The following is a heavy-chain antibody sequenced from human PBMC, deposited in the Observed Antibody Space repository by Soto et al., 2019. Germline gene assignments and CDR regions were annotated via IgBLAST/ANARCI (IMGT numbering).Heavy chain of an antibody. V-gene: IGHV3-30-3*01. CDR1: GFTFSSYA. Sequence: GGSLRLSCAASGFTFSSYAMHWVRQAPGKGLEWVAVISYDGSNKYYADSVKGRFTISRDNSKNTLYLQINSLRAEDTAVYYCARDTLTGTTKGTWFDPWGQGTLVTVSS. CDR2: ISYDGSNK. J-gene: IGHJ5*02. CDR3: ARDTLTGTTKGTWFDP. D-gene: IGHD1-7*01.